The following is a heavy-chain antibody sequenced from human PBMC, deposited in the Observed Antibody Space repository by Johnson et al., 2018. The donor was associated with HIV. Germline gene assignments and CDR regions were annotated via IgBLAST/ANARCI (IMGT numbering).Heavy chain of an antibody. CDR1: GFTFSSYA. CDR2: ISYDGSNK. CDR3: ARDSHYYDSSGPIYHNGAFDI. Sequence: QVQLVESGGGVVQPGRSLRLSCAASGFTFSSYAMHWVRQAPGKGLEWVAVISYDGSNKYYADSVKGRFTISRDNSKNTLYFQMNSLRAEDTAVYYCARDSHYYDSSGPIYHNGAFDIWGQGTMVIVSS. D-gene: IGHD3-22*01. J-gene: IGHJ3*02. V-gene: IGHV3-30*14.